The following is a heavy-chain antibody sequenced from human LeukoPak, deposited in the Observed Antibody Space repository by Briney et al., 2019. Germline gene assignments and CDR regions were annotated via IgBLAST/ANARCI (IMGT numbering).Heavy chain of an antibody. CDR2: VYYSGST. CDR1: GYSVTIGSYY. Sequence: SETLSLTCSVPGYSVTIGSYYWSWIRQPPGKGLEWIGSVYYSGSTNYNPSLKSRGTISVDTFKNQFSLRLSSVTAADTAVYYCARECGNYFDYWGQGALVTVSS. CDR3: ARECGNYFDY. D-gene: IGHD1-26*01. J-gene: IGHJ4*02. V-gene: IGHV4-61*01.